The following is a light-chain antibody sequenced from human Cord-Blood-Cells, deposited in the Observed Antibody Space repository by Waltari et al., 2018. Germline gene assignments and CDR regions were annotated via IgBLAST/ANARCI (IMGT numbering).Light chain of an antibody. CDR1: QSVSSY. V-gene: IGKV3-11*01. CDR2: DAS. Sequence: EIVLTQSPATLSLYPGERATLSCRASQSVSSYLAWYQQKPGQAPRLLIYDASNRATGIRARFSGSGSGTDFTLTISSLEPEDFAVYYCQQRSNWPPITFGQETRLEIK. J-gene: IGKJ5*01. CDR3: QQRSNWPPIT.